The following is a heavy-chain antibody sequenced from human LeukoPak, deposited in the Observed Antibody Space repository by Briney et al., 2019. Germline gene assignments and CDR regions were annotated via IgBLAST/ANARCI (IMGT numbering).Heavy chain of an antibody. CDR3: ARDLGLGFDY. D-gene: IGHD3-10*01. J-gene: IGHJ4*02. V-gene: IGHV3-33*01. CDR1: GFTFSSYG. CDR2: IWYDGSNK. Sequence: PGRSLRLSCAASGFTFSSYGMHWVRQAPGKGLVWVAVIWYDGSNKYYADSVKGRFTISRDNSKNTLYLQMNSLRAEDTAVYYCARDLGLGFDYWGQGTLVTVSS.